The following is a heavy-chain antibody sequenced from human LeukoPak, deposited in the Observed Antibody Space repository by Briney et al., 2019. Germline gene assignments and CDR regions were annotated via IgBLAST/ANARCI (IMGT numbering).Heavy chain of an antibody. D-gene: IGHD3-10*01. Sequence: GASVKVSCKASGYTFTSYDINWVRQATGQGLEWMGWMNPHSGNTGYAQKFQGRVTMTRNSSISIAYIELSSLRSEDTAVYYCARGQKSALTYGSGTYAYYFDSWGQGTLVTVSS. V-gene: IGHV1-8*01. J-gene: IGHJ4*02. CDR2: MNPHSGNT. CDR1: GYTFTSYD. CDR3: ARGQKSALTYGSGTYAYYFDS.